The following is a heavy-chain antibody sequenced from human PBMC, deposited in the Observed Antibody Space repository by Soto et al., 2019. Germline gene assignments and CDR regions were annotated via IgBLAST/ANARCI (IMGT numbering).Heavy chain of an antibody. CDR1: GFTFSDYS. CDR3: ARDKMGELSIADY. CDR2: ISESSDTI. D-gene: IGHD3-16*02. V-gene: IGHV3-48*01. Sequence: EVQLVESGGGLVQPGGSLRLSCTASGFTFSDYSMDWVRQTPGKGLEWLSYISESSDTIYYADSVKGRFTISRDKAKNSLFLQMSSLRGEEKAVYYCARDKMGELSIADYWGQGTPVPVSS. J-gene: IGHJ4*02.